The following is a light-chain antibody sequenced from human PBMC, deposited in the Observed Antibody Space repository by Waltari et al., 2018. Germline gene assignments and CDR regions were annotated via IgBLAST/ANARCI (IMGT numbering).Light chain of an antibody. Sequence: EIVLTQSPGTLSSYPGERATLSCRASQSVTSISLTWYQQQRGQTPRLLIYGSSTRATGIPDRFSGSGSATDSTLTINRLEPEDFAVYYCQQYDGLVVTFGGGTTV. CDR1: QSVTSIS. J-gene: IGKJ4*01. CDR2: GSS. V-gene: IGKV3-20*01. CDR3: QQYDGLVVT.